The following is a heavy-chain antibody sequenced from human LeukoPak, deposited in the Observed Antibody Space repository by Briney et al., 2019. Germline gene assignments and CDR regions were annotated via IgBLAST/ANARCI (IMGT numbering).Heavy chain of an antibody. J-gene: IGHJ4*02. V-gene: IGHV3-7*01. CDR3: VRDRSTTTWTRFDS. D-gene: IGHD1-1*01. CDR1: RFSFSNFW. Sequence: GGSLRLSCVASRFSFSNFWMIWVRQAPGKGLEWVANINGGGSEKNYVDSVKGRFTISRDNAKNSLYLQMNSLRAEDTAVYYCVRDRSTTTWTRFDSWGQGTLVTVSS. CDR2: INGGGSEK.